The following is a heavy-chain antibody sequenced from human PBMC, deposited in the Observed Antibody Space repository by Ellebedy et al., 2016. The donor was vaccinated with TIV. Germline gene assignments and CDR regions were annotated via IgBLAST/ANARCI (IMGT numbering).Heavy chain of an antibody. Sequence: GESLKISCVAHEFTFREYFIHWVRQAPGMGLEWVALISYDGSHEYYADSVKGRFTISRDNSKNTLYLQMNSLRTEDTAVYYCARDSYALGGNYYYYMDLWGTGTTVTVFS. V-gene: IGHV3-30*04. CDR1: EFTFREYF. CDR3: ARDSYALGGNYYYYMDL. J-gene: IGHJ6*03. CDR2: ISYDGSHE. D-gene: IGHD3-16*01.